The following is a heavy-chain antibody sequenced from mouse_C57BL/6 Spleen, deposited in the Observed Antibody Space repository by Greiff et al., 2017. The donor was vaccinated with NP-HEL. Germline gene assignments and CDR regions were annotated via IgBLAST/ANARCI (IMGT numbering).Heavy chain of an antibody. CDR3: ARACYDGGADFDY. J-gene: IGHJ2*01. V-gene: IGHV1-81*01. D-gene: IGHD2-12*01. Sequence: QVQLQPSGAELARPGASVKLSCKASGYTFTSYGISWVKQRTGQGLEWIGEIYPRSGNTYYNEKFKGKATLTADKSSSTAYMELRSLTSEDSAVYFCARACYDGGADFDYWGQGTTLTVSS. CDR2: IYPRSGNT. CDR1: GYTFTSYG.